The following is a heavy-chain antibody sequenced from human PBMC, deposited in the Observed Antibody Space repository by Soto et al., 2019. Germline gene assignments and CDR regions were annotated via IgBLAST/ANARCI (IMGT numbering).Heavy chain of an antibody. CDR2: IYYSGST. CDR3: ARGSYYDFWSGWNYFDY. J-gene: IGHJ4*02. CDR1: GGSVSSGSYY. Sequence: SETLSLTCTVSGGSVSSGSYYWSWIRQPPGKGLEWIGYIYYSGSTNYNPSLKSRVTISVDTSKNQFSLKLSSVTAADTAVYYCARGSYYDFWSGWNYFDYWGQGTLVTVSS. D-gene: IGHD3-3*01. V-gene: IGHV4-61*01.